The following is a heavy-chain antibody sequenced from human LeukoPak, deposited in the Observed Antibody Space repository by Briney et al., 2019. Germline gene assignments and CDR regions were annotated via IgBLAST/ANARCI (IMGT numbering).Heavy chain of an antibody. CDR1: GFTFSNYG. J-gene: IGHJ4*02. CDR3: AKGRLDYGDYYVDD. V-gene: IGHV3-23*01. Sequence: GGSLRLSCAASGFTFSNYGMSWVRQAPGKGLEWVSVISGSGGTTYYADSVKGRFTISRDNSKNTLYLQMNSLRAEATSLYYCAKGRLDYGDYYVDDWGQGTLVTVSS. D-gene: IGHD2-21*02. CDR2: ISGSGGTT.